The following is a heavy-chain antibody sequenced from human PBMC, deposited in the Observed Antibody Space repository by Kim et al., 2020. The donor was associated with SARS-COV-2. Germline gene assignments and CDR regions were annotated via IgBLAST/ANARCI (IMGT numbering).Heavy chain of an antibody. Sequence: VKGRFTISRDNTKNTLYLQMSSLRAEDTAVYYCVKGYYHDSSVRSVPFDIWGQGTMLTVSS. CDR3: VKGYYHDSSVRSVPFDI. V-gene: IGHV3-64D*09. J-gene: IGHJ3*02. D-gene: IGHD3-22*01.